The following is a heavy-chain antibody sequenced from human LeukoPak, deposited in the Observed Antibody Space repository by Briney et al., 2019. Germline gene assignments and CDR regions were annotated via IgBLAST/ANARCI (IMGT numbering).Heavy chain of an antibody. CDR2: IYYSGST. CDR3: ARVGQQLGAPASDY. CDR1: GASISNYY. Sequence: SETLSLTCTVSGASISNYYWSWIRQPPGKGLEWIGYIYYSGSTNFNPSLKSRVTISVDTSKNQFSLSLSSVTAADTAVYYCARVGQQLGAPASDYWGQGTLVTVSS. V-gene: IGHV4-59*01. J-gene: IGHJ4*02. D-gene: IGHD6-13*01.